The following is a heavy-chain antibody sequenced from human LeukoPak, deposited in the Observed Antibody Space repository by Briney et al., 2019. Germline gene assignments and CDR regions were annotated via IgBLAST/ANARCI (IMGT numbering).Heavy chain of an antibody. V-gene: IGHV1-2*02. CDR1: GYTFTGYY. CDR2: INPNSGGT. Sequence: GASVKVSCKASGYTFTGYYIHWVRQAPGQGLEWMGWINPNSGGTNYAQKFQGRVTMTRDTSISTAYMELSRLRSDDAAVYYCARDTRYYYDSSAYYRGDAFDIWGQGTMVTVSS. CDR3: ARDTRYYYDSSAYYRGDAFDI. J-gene: IGHJ3*02. D-gene: IGHD3-22*01.